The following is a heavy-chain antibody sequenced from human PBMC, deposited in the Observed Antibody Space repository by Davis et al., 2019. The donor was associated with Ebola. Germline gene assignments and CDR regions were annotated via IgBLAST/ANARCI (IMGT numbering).Heavy chain of an antibody. CDR2: IYYSGST. CDR1: GGSISSGDYY. J-gene: IGHJ5*02. CDR3: ARGSTYYYDSSGYGRGHNWFDP. Sequence: LRLSCTVSGGSISSGDYYWSWIRQPPGKGLEWIGYIYYSGSTYYNPSLKSRVTISVDTSKNQFSLKLSSVTAADTAVYYCARGSTYYYDSSGYGRGHNWFDPWGQGTLVTVSS. D-gene: IGHD3-22*01. V-gene: IGHV4-30-4*01.